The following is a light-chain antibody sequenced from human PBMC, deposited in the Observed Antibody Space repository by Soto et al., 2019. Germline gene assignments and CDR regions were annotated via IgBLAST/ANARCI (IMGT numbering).Light chain of an antibody. CDR2: GAS. J-gene: IGKJ2*01. V-gene: IGKV3-20*01. CDR1: QSISSSY. Sequence: EIVLTQSPGTLSLSPGERATLSCRASQSISSSYLAWYQQKPGQAPRLLIYGASSRATGIPDRFSGSGSGADVTLTINRLEPGDFAVYYCQGYGNPLYTFGQGTKLEI. CDR3: QGYGNPLYT.